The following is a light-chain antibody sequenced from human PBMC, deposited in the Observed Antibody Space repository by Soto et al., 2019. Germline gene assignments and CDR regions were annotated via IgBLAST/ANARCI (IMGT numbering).Light chain of an antibody. J-gene: IGLJ1*01. CDR3: SSYTSSTAYV. Sequence: QSALTQPASVSGSPGQSITISCTGTSSDVGAYNYVSWYQLHPGKAPKLMVYEVSNRPSGVSNRFSGAKSGNTASLTISGRQAEDEDDYYCSSYTSSTAYVFGTGTKVTVL. V-gene: IGLV2-14*01. CDR1: SSDVGAYNY. CDR2: EVS.